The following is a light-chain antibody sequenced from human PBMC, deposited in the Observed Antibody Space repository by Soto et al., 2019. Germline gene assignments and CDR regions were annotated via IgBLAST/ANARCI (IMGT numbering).Light chain of an antibody. CDR3: CSYAGSYKDA. CDR1: SSDVGGYNY. Sequence: QSALTQPRSVSGSPGQSVTISCTGTSSDVGGYNYVSWYQQHPGKAPKLMIYDVSKRPSGVPDRFSGSKSGNTASLTISGLQAEDEADYYCCSYAGSYKDAFGTGTKVTVL. CDR2: DVS. J-gene: IGLJ1*01. V-gene: IGLV2-11*01.